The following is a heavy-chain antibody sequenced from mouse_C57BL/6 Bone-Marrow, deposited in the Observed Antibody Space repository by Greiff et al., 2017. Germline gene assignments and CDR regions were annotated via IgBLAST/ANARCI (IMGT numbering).Heavy chain of an antibody. V-gene: IGHV5-4*03. CDR2: ISDGGSYT. Sequence: EVKLMESGGGLVKPGGSLKLSCAASGFTFSSYAMSWGRQTPEKRLEWVATISDGGSYTYYPDNVKGRFTISRDNAKNNLYLQMSYLKSEDTAMYYCARVGCVWFAYWGQGTVVTVSA. CDR3: ARVGCVWFAY. J-gene: IGHJ3*01. CDR1: GFTFSSYA.